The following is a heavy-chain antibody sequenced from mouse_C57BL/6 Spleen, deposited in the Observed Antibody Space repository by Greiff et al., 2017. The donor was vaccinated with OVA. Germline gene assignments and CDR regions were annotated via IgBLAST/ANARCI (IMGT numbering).Heavy chain of an antibody. D-gene: IGHD1-1*01. V-gene: IGHV14-4*01. Sequence: VQLQQSGAELVRPGASVKLSCTASGFNIKDDYMHWVKQRPEQGLEWIGWIDPENGDTEYASKFQGKATITADTSSNTAYLQLSSLTSEDTAVCYCTSVAHGCWGPGTLVTVAA. CDR1: GFNIKDDY. CDR2: IDPENGDT. J-gene: IGHJ3*01. CDR3: TSVAHGC.